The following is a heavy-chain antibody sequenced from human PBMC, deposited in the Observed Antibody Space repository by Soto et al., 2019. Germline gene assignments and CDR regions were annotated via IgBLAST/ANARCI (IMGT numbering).Heavy chain of an antibody. D-gene: IGHD6-13*01. Sequence: DVQLLESGGGLVQPGGSLRLSCTASGFPFNTKSMTWVRQAPGKGLEWVSALTATSGKPYYADSVKGRFTISRDNSKNTLYLQMNTLGAEDTAFYYCAKDLRGPEAGTWYLELWGRGTLVTVSS. CDR2: LTATSGKP. V-gene: IGHV3-23*01. CDR1: GFPFNTKS. J-gene: IGHJ2*01. CDR3: AKDLRGPEAGTWYLEL.